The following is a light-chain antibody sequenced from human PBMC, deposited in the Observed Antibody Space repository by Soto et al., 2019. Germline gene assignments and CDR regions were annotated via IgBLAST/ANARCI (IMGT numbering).Light chain of an antibody. V-gene: IGKV1-9*01. CDR2: CAS. Sequence: DIHLTQSPSFLSASVGDRVPIPCRPSQAVPNNMAWYPQPPGKAPKLLIYCASSLQSGVPSRCSGSGSGTDFTLTIRNLQPEDLATYYCQQANSFPISFGQGTRLEI. CDR3: QQANSFPIS. CDR1: QAVPNN. J-gene: IGKJ5*01.